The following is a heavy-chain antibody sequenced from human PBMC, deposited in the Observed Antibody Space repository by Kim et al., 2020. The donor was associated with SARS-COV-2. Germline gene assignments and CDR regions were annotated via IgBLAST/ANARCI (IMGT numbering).Heavy chain of an antibody. D-gene: IGHD2-2*01. V-gene: IGHV3-30-3*01. CDR2: ISYDGSNK. CDR3: ARGGGICSSTSCWNWFDP. CDR1: GFTFSSYA. Sequence: GGSLRLSCAASGFTFSSYAMHWVRQAPGKGLEWVAVISYDGSNKYYADSVKGRFTISRDNSKNTLYLQMNSLRAEDTAVYYCARGGGICSSTSCWNWFDPWGQGTLVTVSS. J-gene: IGHJ5*02.